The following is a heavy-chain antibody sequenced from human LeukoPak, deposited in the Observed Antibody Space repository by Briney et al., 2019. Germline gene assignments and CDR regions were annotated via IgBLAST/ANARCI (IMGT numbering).Heavy chain of an antibody. Sequence: ASVKVSCKASGYTFTSYYMHWVRLAPGQGLEWMGIINPSGGSTSYAQKFQGRVTMTRDTSTSTVYMELSSLRSEDTAVYYCATPYYYDSSGYYYSDAFDIWGQGTMVTVSS. V-gene: IGHV1-46*01. CDR2: INPSGGST. CDR1: GYTFTSYY. J-gene: IGHJ3*02. D-gene: IGHD3-22*01. CDR3: ATPYYYDSSGYYYSDAFDI.